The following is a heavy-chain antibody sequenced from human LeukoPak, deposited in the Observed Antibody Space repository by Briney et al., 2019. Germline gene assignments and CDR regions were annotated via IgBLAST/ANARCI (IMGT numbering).Heavy chain of an antibody. Sequence: GGSLRLSCAASGFTFSDYYMSWIRQAPGKGLEWVSYISTSGTTIYYADSVKGRFTISRDNAKNSLYLQMNSLRAEDTAVYYCARGYDFWSAYYYGMDVWGQGTTVTVSS. CDR1: GFTFSDYY. V-gene: IGHV3-11*01. CDR2: ISTSGTTI. D-gene: IGHD3-3*01. CDR3: ARGYDFWSAYYYGMDV. J-gene: IGHJ6*02.